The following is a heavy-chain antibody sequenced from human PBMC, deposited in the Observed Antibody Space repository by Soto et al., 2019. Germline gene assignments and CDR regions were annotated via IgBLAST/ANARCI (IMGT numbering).Heavy chain of an antibody. Sequence: SETLSLTCAVSGGSISSGGYSWSWIRQPPGKGLEWIGYIYHSGSTYYNPSLKSRVTISVDRSKNQFSLKLSSVTAADTAVYYCARGRPGGSGSYQVDAFDIWGQGTMVTVS. V-gene: IGHV4-30-2*01. CDR1: GGSISSGGYS. CDR2: IYHSGST. J-gene: IGHJ3*02. CDR3: ARGRPGGSGSYQVDAFDI. D-gene: IGHD3-10*01.